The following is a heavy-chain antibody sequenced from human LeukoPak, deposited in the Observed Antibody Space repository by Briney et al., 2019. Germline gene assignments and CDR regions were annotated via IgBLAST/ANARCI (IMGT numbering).Heavy chain of an antibody. CDR3: ARGPIAAERSTSKRAATYDY. J-gene: IGHJ4*02. V-gene: IGHV4-34*01. Sequence: SETLSLTCAVYGGSFSGYYWSWIRQPLGKGLEWIGEINHSGSTNYNPSLKSRVTISVDTSKNQFSLKLSSVTAADTAVYYCARGPIAAERSTSKRAATYDYWGQGTLVTVSS. CDR1: GGSFSGYY. D-gene: IGHD2-15*01. CDR2: INHSGST.